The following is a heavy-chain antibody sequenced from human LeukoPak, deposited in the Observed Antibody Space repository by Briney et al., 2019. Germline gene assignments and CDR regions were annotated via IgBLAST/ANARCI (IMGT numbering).Heavy chain of an antibody. CDR2: IYYSGST. CDR3: ARHSVAAARLWFGAPVAFDI. V-gene: IGHV4-39*01. J-gene: IGHJ3*02. CDR1: GGSISSSSYY. D-gene: IGHD3-10*01. Sequence: SESLSLTCTVSGGSISSSSYYWGWIRQPPGEGLEWIWSIYYSGSTYYNPSLKSRVTISVDTSKNQFSLKLSSVTAADTAVYYCARHSVAAARLWFGAPVAFDIWGQGTMVTVSS.